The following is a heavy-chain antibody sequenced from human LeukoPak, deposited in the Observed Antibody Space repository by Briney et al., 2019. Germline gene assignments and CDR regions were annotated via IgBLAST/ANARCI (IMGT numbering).Heavy chain of an antibody. V-gene: IGHV3-23*01. D-gene: IGHD3-10*01. Sequence: GGSLRHSCAASGFTFSSYAMSWVRQAPGKGLERVSAISGSGGSTYYADSVKGRFTISRGNSKNTLYLQMNSLRAEDTAVYYCAKDDGGFDYWGQGTLVTVSS. CDR1: GFTFSSYA. J-gene: IGHJ4*02. CDR2: ISGSGGST. CDR3: AKDDGGFDY.